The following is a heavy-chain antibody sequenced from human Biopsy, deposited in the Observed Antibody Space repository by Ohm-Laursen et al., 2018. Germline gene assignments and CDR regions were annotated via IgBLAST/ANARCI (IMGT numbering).Heavy chain of an antibody. Sequence: VKVSCKVSAYSFGDHRIHWVRQAPGQGLEWMGWIDPKSGGTNYAQKFQGRVTMTRDTSISTTYMELRRLTSDDTAVFYCARELGDFWGGRQFDFWGQGTLVTVSS. CDR2: IDPKSGGT. CDR1: AYSFGDHR. D-gene: IGHD3-3*01. V-gene: IGHV1-2*02. J-gene: IGHJ5*01. CDR3: ARELGDFWGGRQFDF.